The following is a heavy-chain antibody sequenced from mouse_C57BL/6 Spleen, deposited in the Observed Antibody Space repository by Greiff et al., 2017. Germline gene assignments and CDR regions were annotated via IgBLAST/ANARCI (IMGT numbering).Heavy chain of an antibody. CDR2: IWSGGST. CDR3: ARNGHYGSRTGYFDV. D-gene: IGHD1-1*01. V-gene: IGHV2-2*01. CDR1: GFSLTSYG. Sequence: QVQLKQSGPGLVQPSQSLSITCTVSGFSLTSYGVHWVRQSPGKGLEWLGVIWSGGSTDYNAAFISRLSISKDNSKSQVFFKMNSLKADDTAIYYCARNGHYGSRTGYFDVWGTGTTVTVSS. J-gene: IGHJ1*03.